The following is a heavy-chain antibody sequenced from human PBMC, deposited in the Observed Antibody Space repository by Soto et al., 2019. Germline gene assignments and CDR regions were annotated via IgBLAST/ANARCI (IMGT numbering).Heavy chain of an antibody. CDR2: ITVAGGGI. D-gene: IGHD1-26*01. CDR3: AKWPPSPKMGVTSH. Sequence: EVPLLECGGGLAQPGGSLRLSCAASGFAFSSSAMAWIRQTPGKGLQWVSAITVAGGGIYYADSVKGRFTISRDNSKKTLYLQMNSLSAEDTAQYFCAKWPPSPKMGVTSHWGQGTLVTVSS. CDR1: GFAFSSSA. J-gene: IGHJ4*02. V-gene: IGHV3-23*01.